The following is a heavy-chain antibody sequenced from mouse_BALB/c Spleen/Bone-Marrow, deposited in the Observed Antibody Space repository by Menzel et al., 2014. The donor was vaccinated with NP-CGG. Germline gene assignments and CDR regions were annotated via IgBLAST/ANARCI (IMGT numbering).Heavy chain of an antibody. J-gene: IGHJ2*01. V-gene: IGHV1-54*03. CDR3: SRQTATFFDY. Sequence: VKLQESGAELVRPGTSVKVSCKASGYAFTNYLIEWVKQRPGQGLEWIGVINPGSGGTNYNEKFKGKATLTADESSSTAYTQLSSLTSDDSAVYFCSRQTATFFDYWGQGTTLTVSS. CDR1: GYAFTNYL. CDR2: INPGSGGT. D-gene: IGHD1-2*01.